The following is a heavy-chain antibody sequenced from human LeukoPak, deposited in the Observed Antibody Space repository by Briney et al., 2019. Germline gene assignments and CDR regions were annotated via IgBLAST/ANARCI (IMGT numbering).Heavy chain of an antibody. CDR1: GYTFTGYY. Sequence: ASVKVSCKASGYTFTGYYMHWVRQAPGQGLEWMGWINPNSGGTNYAQKFQGRVTMTRDTSISTAYMELSRLRSDDTAVYYCARGRPGPAAAIWNGGFDPWGQGTLVTVSS. CDR2: INPNSGGT. D-gene: IGHD2-2*01. CDR3: ARGRPGPAAAIWNGGFDP. J-gene: IGHJ5*02. V-gene: IGHV1-2*02.